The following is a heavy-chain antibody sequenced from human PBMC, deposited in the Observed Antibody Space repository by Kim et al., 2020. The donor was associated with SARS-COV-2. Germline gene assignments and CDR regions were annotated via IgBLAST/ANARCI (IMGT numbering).Heavy chain of an antibody. J-gene: IGHJ6*02. CDR1: GFTFDDYA. Sequence: GGSLRLSCAASGFTFDDYAMHWVRQAPGKGLEWVSGISWNSGSIGYADSVKGRFTISRDNAKNSLYLQMNSLRAEDTALYYCAKDGAAGTFCPFSCDYYYYGMDVWGQGTTVTVSS. V-gene: IGHV3-9*01. CDR2: ISWNSGSI. CDR3: AKDGAAGTFCPFSCDYYYYGMDV. D-gene: IGHD6-13*01.